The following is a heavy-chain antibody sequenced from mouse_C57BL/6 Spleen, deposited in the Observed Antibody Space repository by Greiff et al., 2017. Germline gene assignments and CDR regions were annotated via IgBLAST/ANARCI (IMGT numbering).Heavy chain of an antibody. CDR2: IYPGSGST. V-gene: IGHV1-55*01. D-gene: IGHD2-1*01. J-gene: IGHJ3*01. CDR3: ARGYYGNPFAY. Sequence: QVQLQQPGAELVKPGASVKMSCKASGYTFTSYWINWVKQRPGQGLEWIGDIYPGSGSTNYNEKFKSKATLTVDTSSSTAYMQLSSLTYEDSAVYYCARGYYGNPFAYWGQGTLVTVSA. CDR1: GYTFTSYW.